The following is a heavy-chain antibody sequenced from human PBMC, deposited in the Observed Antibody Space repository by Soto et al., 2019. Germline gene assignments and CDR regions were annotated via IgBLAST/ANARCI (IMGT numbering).Heavy chain of an antibody. CDR1: GGSISSSSYY. D-gene: IGHD3-10*01. CDR2: IYYSGST. Sequence: SSETLSLTCTVSGGSISSSSYYWGWIRQPPGKGLEWIGSIYYSGSTYYNPSLKSRVTISVDTSKNQFSLKLSSVTAADTAVYYCARHVVMYYYGSGSYYRADYYYYYMDVWGKGTTVTVSS. J-gene: IGHJ6*03. V-gene: IGHV4-39*01. CDR3: ARHVVMYYYGSGSYYRADYYYYYMDV.